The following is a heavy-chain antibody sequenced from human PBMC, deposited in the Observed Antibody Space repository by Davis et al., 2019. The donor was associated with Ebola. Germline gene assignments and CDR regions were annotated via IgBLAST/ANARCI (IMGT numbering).Heavy chain of an antibody. V-gene: IGHV3-30-3*01. CDR3: ARSLFDY. Sequence: AGSPRLSCAASGFTFSSYAMHWVRPAPGKGLEWVAVISYDGSNKYYADSVKGRFTISRDNAKNSVYLQLNSLRVEDTAVYYCARSLFDYWGQGTLVTVSS. CDR1: GFTFSSYA. J-gene: IGHJ4*02. CDR2: ISYDGSNK.